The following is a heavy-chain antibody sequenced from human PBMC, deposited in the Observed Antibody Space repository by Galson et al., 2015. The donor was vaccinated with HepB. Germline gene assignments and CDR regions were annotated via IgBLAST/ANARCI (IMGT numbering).Heavy chain of an antibody. V-gene: IGHV3-33*06. CDR2: IWYDGSNK. Sequence: SLRLSCAASGFTFNNYDMHWVRQAPGKGLEWVSVIWYDGSNKYYADSVKGRFTISRDNSKNTLYLQMNRLRDEDTAVYYCAKDYSSGWNLDYWGQGTLVTVSS. D-gene: IGHD6-19*01. CDR1: GFTFNNYD. CDR3: AKDYSSGWNLDY. J-gene: IGHJ4*02.